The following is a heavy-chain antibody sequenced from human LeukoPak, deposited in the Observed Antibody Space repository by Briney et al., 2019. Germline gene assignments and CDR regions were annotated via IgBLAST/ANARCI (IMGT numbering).Heavy chain of an antibody. Sequence: ASVKVSCKVSGYTLTELSIHWVRQAPGKGLEWMGGFDPEDGETIYAQKFQGRVTMTEDTSTDTAYMELSSLRSEDTAVYYCATARLDNYYDSSGYLYWGQGTLVTVSS. CDR3: ATARLDNYYDSSGYLY. CDR2: FDPEDGET. J-gene: IGHJ4*02. V-gene: IGHV1-24*01. D-gene: IGHD3-22*01. CDR1: GYTLTELS.